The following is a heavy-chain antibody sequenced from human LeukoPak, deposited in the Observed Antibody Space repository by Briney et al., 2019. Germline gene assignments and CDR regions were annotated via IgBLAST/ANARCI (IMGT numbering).Heavy chain of an antibody. Sequence: GGSLRLSCVGSGFTFSSYAMSWVRQAPGKGLEWVSVISGSGGSINHADSVKGRFTISRDNSKNTLYLQTNSLRAEDTAVYYCAKDVDSSGYPTYYFDHWGQGTLLTVSS. J-gene: IGHJ4*02. CDR2: ISGSGGSI. V-gene: IGHV3-23*01. CDR1: GFTFSSYA. CDR3: AKDVDSSGYPTYYFDH. D-gene: IGHD3-22*01.